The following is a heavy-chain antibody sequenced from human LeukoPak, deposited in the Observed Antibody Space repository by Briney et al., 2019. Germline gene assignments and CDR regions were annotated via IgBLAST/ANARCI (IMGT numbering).Heavy chain of an antibody. D-gene: IGHD6-6*01. CDR1: GFTFSSYG. J-gene: IGHJ4*02. CDR3: ARSQLVPNFDY. V-gene: IGHV3-33*01. Sequence: GGSLRLSCAASGFTFSSYGMHWVRQAPGKGLEWVAVIWYDGSNKYYADSVKGRFTISRDNSKNTLYLQMNSLRAEDTAVYYCARSQLVPNFDYWGQGTLVTVSS. CDR2: IWYDGSNK.